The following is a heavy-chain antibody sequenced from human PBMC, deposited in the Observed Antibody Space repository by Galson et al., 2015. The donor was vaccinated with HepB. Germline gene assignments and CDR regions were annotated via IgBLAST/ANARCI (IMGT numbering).Heavy chain of an antibody. J-gene: IGHJ6*02. Sequence: SLRLSCAASGFTFSSYCMHWVRQAPGKGLEWVAVIWYDGSNKYYADSVKGRFTISRDNSKNTLYLQMNSLRAEDTAVYYCARSGGDYDFWSGYRFYYYYGMDVWGQGTTVTVSS. V-gene: IGHV3-33*08. CDR3: ARSGGDYDFWSGYRFYYYYGMDV. CDR1: GFTFSSYC. CDR2: IWYDGSNK. D-gene: IGHD3-3*01.